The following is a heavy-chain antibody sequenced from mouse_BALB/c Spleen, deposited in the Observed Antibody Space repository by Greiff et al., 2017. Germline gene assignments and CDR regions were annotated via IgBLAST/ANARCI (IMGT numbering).Heavy chain of an antibody. Sequence: EVNLVESGGGLVQPGGSRKLSCAASGFTFSSFGMHWVRQAPEKGLEWVAYISSGSSTIYYADTVKGRFTISRDNPKNTLFLQMTSLRSEDTAMYYCARSWLLPYWYFDVWGAGTTVTVSS. V-gene: IGHV5-17*02. CDR2: ISSGSSTI. CDR3: ARSWLLPYWYFDV. CDR1: GFTFSSFG. D-gene: IGHD2-3*01. J-gene: IGHJ1*01.